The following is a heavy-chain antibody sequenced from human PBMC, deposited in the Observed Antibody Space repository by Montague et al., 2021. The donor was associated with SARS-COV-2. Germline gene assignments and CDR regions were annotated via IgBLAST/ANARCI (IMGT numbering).Heavy chain of an antibody. CDR2: IYHSGTT. CDR3: ARRHIVASNRAFDY. J-gene: IGHJ4*02. CDR1: GDSITNNYY. V-gene: IGHV4-38-2*02. Sequence: SETLSLTCTVSGDSITNNYYWAWIRQPPGKGLEWIGTIYHSGTTYYNPPLKSRVTISVDTSYNQFSLKLTSVTAADTAVYYCARRHIVASNRAFDYWGQGTLVTVSS. D-gene: IGHD2-21*01.